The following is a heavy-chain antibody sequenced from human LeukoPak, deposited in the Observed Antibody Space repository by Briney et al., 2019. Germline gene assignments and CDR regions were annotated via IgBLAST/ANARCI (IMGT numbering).Heavy chain of an antibody. CDR2: IYPGDSDT. Sequence: GESLKISCKCSGSSFSSYWIAWVRQMPGKGMGWMGIIYPGDSDTRYSPTFQGQVTISADKSISTAYLQWSSLKASDTAMYYCARHRTPAAVPDYWGQGTLVTAPS. V-gene: IGHV5-51*01. CDR3: ARHRTPAAVPDY. D-gene: IGHD6-13*01. CDR1: GSSFSSYW. J-gene: IGHJ4*02.